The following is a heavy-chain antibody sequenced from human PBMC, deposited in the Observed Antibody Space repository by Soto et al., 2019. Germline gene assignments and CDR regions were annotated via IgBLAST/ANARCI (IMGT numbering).Heavy chain of an antibody. CDR2: IIPIFGTA. CDR3: ARRGLASPRNYYYYGMDV. V-gene: IGHV1-69*06. J-gene: IGHJ6*02. CDR1: GCTFSSYA. Sequence: GASVKVSCKASGCTFSSYAISCVRQAPGQVLEWMGGIIPIFGTANYAQKFQGRVTITADKSTSTAYMELSSLRSEDTAVYYCARRGLASPRNYYYYGMDVWGQGTTVTVS. D-gene: IGHD3-10*01.